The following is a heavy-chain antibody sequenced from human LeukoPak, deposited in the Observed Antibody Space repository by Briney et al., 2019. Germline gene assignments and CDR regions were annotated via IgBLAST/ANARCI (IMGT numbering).Heavy chain of an antibody. CDR2: IYIRGNT. CDR3: ARYRGTYGYYFDY. Sequence: SETLSLTCSVSGGSISSYYWSWIRQSPANGLEGSVYIYIRGNTNYNHFLKSRITISAEKSKNQFSLKLTSVTAADTAVYYCARYRGTYGYYFDYWGQGKLVIVSS. J-gene: IGHJ4*02. CDR1: GGSISSYY. D-gene: IGHD5-24*01. V-gene: IGHV4-59*01.